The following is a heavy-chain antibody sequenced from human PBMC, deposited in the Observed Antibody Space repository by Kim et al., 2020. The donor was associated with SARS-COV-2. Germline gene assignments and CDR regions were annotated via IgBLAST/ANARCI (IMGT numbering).Heavy chain of an antibody. V-gene: IGHV4-59*01. Sequence: SETLSLTCTVSGGSISSYYWSWIRQPPGKGLEWIGYIYYSGSTNYNPSLKSRVTISVDTSKNQFSLKLCFVTAADTAVYYCARAVRQNQAAACPYYFDYWGQGTLVTVSS. D-gene: IGHD6-13*01. CDR3: ARAVRQNQAAACPYYFDY. J-gene: IGHJ4*02. CDR1: GGSISSYY. CDR2: IYYSGST.